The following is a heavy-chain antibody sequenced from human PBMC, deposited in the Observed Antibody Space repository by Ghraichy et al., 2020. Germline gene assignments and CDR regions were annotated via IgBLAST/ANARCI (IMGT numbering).Heavy chain of an antibody. D-gene: IGHD3-16*01. J-gene: IGHJ4*02. Sequence: SETLSLTCTVSGGSISSYYWSWIRQPPGKGLEWIGYIYTSGSTNYNPSLKSRVTISVDTSKNQFSLKLSSVTAADTAVYYCARRFNDYVWGSPYYFNYWGQGTLVTVSS. CDR2: IYTSGST. CDR1: GGSISSYY. V-gene: IGHV4-4*09. CDR3: ARRFNDYVWGSPYYFNY.